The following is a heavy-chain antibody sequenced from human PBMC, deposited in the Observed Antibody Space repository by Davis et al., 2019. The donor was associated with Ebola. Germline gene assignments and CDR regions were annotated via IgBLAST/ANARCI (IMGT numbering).Heavy chain of an antibody. J-gene: IGHJ4*02. Sequence: GESLKISCAASGFTFSSYAMSWVRQAPGKGLEWVSAISGSGGSTYYADSVKGRFTISRDNSKNTLYLQMNSLRAEDTAVYYCATPGQMGLRFLEWSPYYWGQGTLVTVSS. CDR1: GFTFSSYA. V-gene: IGHV3-23*01. D-gene: IGHD3-3*01. CDR3: ATPGQMGLRFLEWSPYY. CDR2: ISGSGGST.